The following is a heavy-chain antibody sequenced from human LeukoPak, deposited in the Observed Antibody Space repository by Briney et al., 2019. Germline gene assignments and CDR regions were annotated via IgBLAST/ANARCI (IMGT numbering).Heavy chain of an antibody. Sequence: GGSLRLSCAASGFTFSSYAMSWVRQAPGKGLEWVSAISGSGGSTYYADSVKGRFTISRDNSKNTLYLQMNSLRAEDTAVYYCAKTYYDSAAPIYYFDYWGQGTLVTVSS. CDR3: AKTYYDSAAPIYYFDY. CDR2: ISGSGGST. V-gene: IGHV3-23*01. D-gene: IGHD3-3*01. CDR1: GFTFSSYA. J-gene: IGHJ4*02.